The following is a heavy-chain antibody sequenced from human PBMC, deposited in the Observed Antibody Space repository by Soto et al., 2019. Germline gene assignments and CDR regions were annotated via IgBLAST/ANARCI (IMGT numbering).Heavy chain of an antibody. D-gene: IGHD1-1*01. V-gene: IGHV3-53*04. J-gene: IGHJ5*02. CDR1: GFTVSSNY. CDR3: TSGTSGRDGYHPLA. CDR2: IYADDST. Sequence: GGSLRLSCAASGFTVSSNYMSWVRQAPGKGLEWLSVIYADDSTYYADSVKGRFTISRHNSKNTLHLQMNSLRAEDTAVYYCTSGTSGRDGYHPLAWGQGTLVTVSS.